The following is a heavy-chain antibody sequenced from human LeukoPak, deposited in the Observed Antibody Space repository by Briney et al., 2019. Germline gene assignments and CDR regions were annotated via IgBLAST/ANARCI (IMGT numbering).Heavy chain of an antibody. CDR2: ISWNSGSI. J-gene: IGHJ4*02. CDR1: GFTFDDYA. Sequence: PGGSLRLSCAASGFTFDDYAMHWVRQAPGKGLEWVSGISWNSGSIGYADSVKGRFTISRDNAKNSLYLQMNSLRAEDTALYYCAKDASPYYYDSSGYYSKHYFDYWGQGTLVIVSS. D-gene: IGHD3-22*01. V-gene: IGHV3-9*01. CDR3: AKDASPYYYDSSGYYSKHYFDY.